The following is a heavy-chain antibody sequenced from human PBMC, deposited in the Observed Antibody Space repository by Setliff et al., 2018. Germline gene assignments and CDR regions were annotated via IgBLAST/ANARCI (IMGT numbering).Heavy chain of an antibody. CDR2: IYYSGGTS. Sequence: PSETLSLTCTVSGGSISSGGYYWSWIRQHPGKGLEWIGYIYYSGGTSYYNPSLKSRVTISVDTSKNQFSLELTSVTAADAAVYYCARAPRYFDSTGSYFDFWGQGTLVTVSS. CDR3: ARAPRYFDSTGSYFDF. D-gene: IGHD3-22*01. V-gene: IGHV4-31*03. CDR1: GGSISSGGYY. J-gene: IGHJ4*02.